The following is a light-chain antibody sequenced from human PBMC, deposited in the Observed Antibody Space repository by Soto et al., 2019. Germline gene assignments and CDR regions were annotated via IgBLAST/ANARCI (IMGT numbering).Light chain of an antibody. J-gene: IGLJ2*01. V-gene: IGLV2-11*01. CDR2: DVN. Sequence: QSVLTQPRSVSGSPGQSVTISCTATSSAIGGYNYVSWYRQHPAKAPKLMIYDVNKRPSGVPDRFSGSKSGNTASLTISGLQAEDEADYYCCSYAGSYTVLFGGGTKLTVL. CDR1: SSAIGGYNY. CDR3: CSYAGSYTVL.